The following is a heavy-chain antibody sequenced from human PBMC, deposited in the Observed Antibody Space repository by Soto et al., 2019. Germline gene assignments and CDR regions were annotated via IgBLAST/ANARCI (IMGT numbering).Heavy chain of an antibody. J-gene: IGHJ6*02. Sequence: ASVKVSCKASGYTFTSYGISWVRQAPGQGLEWMGWISAYNGNTNYAQKLQGRVTMTTDTSTSTAYIELRSLRSDDTAVYYCARDDPTVTPYYYYYGMDVWGQGTTVTVSS. CDR3: ARDDPTVTPYYYYYGMDV. CDR1: GYTFTSYG. V-gene: IGHV1-18*01. D-gene: IGHD4-4*01. CDR2: ISAYNGNT.